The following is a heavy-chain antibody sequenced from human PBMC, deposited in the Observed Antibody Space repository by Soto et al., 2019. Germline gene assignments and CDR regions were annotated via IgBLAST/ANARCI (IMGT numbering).Heavy chain of an antibody. CDR2: IYYSGYT. CDR3: AKWEGLGSDYYYYAMDV. CDR1: GGSISSYY. V-gene: IGHV4-59*12. J-gene: IGHJ6*02. D-gene: IGHD1-26*01. Sequence: SETLSLTCTVSGGSISSYYWSWIRQPPGKGLEWIGYIYYSGYTFYNPSLKSRVTMSVDTSKNQFSLKLRSVTAADTAVYYCAKWEGLGSDYYYYAMDVWGQGTTVTVSS.